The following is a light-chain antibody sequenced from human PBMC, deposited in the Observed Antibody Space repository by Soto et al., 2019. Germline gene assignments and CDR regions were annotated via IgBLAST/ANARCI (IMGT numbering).Light chain of an antibody. CDR3: CSYAGSYTLV. Sequence: QSALTQPRSVSGSPGQSVTISCTGTSSDVGRYNYVSWYQQHPGRAPKLLIYDVSKRPSGVPDRFSGSKSGNTASLTISGLQAEDEVDYYCCSYAGSYTLVFGGGTQLTVL. V-gene: IGLV2-11*01. CDR1: SSDVGRYNY. CDR2: DVS. J-gene: IGLJ7*01.